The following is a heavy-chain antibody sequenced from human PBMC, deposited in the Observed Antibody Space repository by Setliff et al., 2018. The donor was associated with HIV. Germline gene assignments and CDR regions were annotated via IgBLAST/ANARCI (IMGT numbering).Heavy chain of an antibody. CDR2: LNWNVHIT. J-gene: IGHJ4*02. D-gene: IGHD2-15*01. Sequence: PGGSLRLSCAASGFNFDDSAMSWVRQAPGKELEWVSGLNWNVHITSYADSVKGRFTISMDNAKNTLYLQMNSLRAEDTAVYYCARNSYFFDSWGQGTLVTVSS. CDR3: ARNSYFFDS. V-gene: IGHV3-20*04. CDR1: GFNFDDSA.